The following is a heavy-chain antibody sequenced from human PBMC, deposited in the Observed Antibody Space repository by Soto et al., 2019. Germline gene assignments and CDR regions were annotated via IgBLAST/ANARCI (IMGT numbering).Heavy chain of an antibody. Sequence: PSETLSLTCTVSGGSVSSGSSYWSWIRQPPGKGLESIGYISCTGTTNYNPSLRSRVTISVDTSKNHFSLKLRSVTAADTAVYFCAREDTSSDGHAAFGCWGRGTMV. CDR2: ISCTGTT. V-gene: IGHV4-61*03. J-gene: IGHJ4*02. CDR3: AREDTSSDGHAAFGC. CDR1: GGSVSSGSSY. D-gene: IGHD3-16*01.